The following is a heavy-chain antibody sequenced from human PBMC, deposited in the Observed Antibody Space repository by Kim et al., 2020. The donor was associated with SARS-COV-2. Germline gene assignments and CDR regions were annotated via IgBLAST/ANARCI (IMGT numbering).Heavy chain of an antibody. J-gene: IGHJ4*02. Sequence: KVQGRVTIPRDTSASTAYMELSSLRSEDTAVYYCARDLDYWGQGTLVTVSS. V-gene: IGHV1-3*01. CDR3: ARDLDY.